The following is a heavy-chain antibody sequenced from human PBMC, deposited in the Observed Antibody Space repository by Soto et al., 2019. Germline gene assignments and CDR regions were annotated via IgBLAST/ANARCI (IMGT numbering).Heavy chain of an antibody. D-gene: IGHD4-17*01. Sequence: QIILKESGPTLVRPAQTLTLTCAFSGFSLTTYDMGVAWIRQPPGKALEWLALIYWDDDKRYSPSLKDRLAISKDTSRNQVVLTITNMDPGDTATYFCAHAGDYDLLTFDHWGPGTLVTVSS. CDR3: AHAGDYDLLTFDH. J-gene: IGHJ4*02. V-gene: IGHV2-5*02. CDR2: IYWDDDK. CDR1: GFSLTTYDMG.